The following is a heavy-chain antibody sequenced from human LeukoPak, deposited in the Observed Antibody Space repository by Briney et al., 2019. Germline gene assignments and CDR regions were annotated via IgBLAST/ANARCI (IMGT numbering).Heavy chain of an antibody. CDR1: GFTFSSYE. CDR2: ISSSGSTI. D-gene: IGHD5-18*01. CDR3: ARVHYNTAMVDIDY. J-gene: IGHJ4*02. Sequence: GGSLRLSCAASGFTFSSYEMHWVRQAPGKGLEWISYISSSGSTIYYADSVKGRFTISRDNGKNSLYLQMNSLRAEDMAVYYCARVHYNTAMVDIDYWGQGTLVTVSS. V-gene: IGHV3-48*03.